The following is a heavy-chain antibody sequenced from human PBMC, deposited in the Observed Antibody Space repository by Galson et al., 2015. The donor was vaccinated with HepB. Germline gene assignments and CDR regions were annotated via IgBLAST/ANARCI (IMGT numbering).Heavy chain of an antibody. CDR2: ISYDGSNK. D-gene: IGHD3-16*01. Sequence: SLRLSCAASGFTFSSYGMHWVRQAPGKGLEWVAVISYDGSNKYYADSVKGRFTISRDNSKNTLYLQMNSLRAEDTAVYYCAKRGNGMDVWGQGTTVTVSS. J-gene: IGHJ6*02. CDR3: AKRGNGMDV. CDR1: GFTFSSYG. V-gene: IGHV3-30*18.